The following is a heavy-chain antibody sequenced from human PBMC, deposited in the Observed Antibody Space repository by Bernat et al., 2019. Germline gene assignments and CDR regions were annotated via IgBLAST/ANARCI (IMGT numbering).Heavy chain of an antibody. CDR1: GGSISSYY. Sequence: QVQLQESGPGLVKPSETLSLTCTVSGGSISSYYWSWIRQPPGKGLEWIGYIYYSGSTNYNPSLKSRVTISVDTSKNQFSLKLSSVTAADTAVYYCARQERDYYDSSGYYYPGYYYYGMDVWGQGTTVTVSS. CDR2: IYYSGST. J-gene: IGHJ6*02. V-gene: IGHV4-59*08. CDR3: ARQERDYYDSSGYYYPGYYYYGMDV. D-gene: IGHD3-22*01.